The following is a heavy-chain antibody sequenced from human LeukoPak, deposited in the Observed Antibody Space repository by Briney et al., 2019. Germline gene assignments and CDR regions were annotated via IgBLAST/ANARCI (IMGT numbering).Heavy chain of an antibody. CDR3: ARGPSLYYYDSSGYYFDY. CDR2: IYTSGST. J-gene: IGHJ4*02. Sequence: SETLSLTCTVSGGSISSYYWSWIRQPAGKGLEWIGRIYTSGSTNYNPSPKSRVTMSVDTSKNQFSLKLSSVTAADTAVYYCARGPSLYYYDSSGYYFDYWGQGTLVTVSS. D-gene: IGHD3-22*01. CDR1: GGSISSYY. V-gene: IGHV4-4*07.